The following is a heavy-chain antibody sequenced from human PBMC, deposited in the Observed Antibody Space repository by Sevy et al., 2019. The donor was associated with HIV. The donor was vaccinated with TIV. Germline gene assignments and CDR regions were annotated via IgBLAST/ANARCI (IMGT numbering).Heavy chain of an antibody. V-gene: IGHV1-18*01. D-gene: IGHD1-1*01. J-gene: IGHJ5*02. Sequence: ASVKVSCKASGYTFTSYGISWVRQAPGQGLEWMGWISAYNGNTNYAQKLHGRVTMTTDTSTSTAYMELRSLRSDDTAVYYCARVHRTTGTNWFDPWGQGTLVTVSS. CDR2: ISAYNGNT. CDR3: ARVHRTTGTNWFDP. CDR1: GYTFTSYG.